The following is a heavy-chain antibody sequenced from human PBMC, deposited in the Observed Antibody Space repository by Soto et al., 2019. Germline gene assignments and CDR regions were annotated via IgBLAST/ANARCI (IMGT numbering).Heavy chain of an antibody. V-gene: IGHV1-2*04. CDR3: ESEAYCSNSSXRIGMEV. J-gene: IGHJ6*02. CDR1: GYTFTGYD. Sequence: ASVNVPCKASGYTFTGYDMHCVRQAPGQWLELMGWINPNSGGTNYAQKFQGWVTMTRDTAIMTAYMELSGLRSAETAVYYCESEAYCSNSSXRIGMEVWGDGITVPVSS. D-gene: IGHD2-2*01. CDR2: INPNSGGT.